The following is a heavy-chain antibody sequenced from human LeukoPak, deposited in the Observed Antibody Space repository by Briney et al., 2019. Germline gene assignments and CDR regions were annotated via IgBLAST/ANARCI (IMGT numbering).Heavy chain of an antibody. CDR2: IIPIFGTA. Sequence: ASVKLSCKASGGTFSSYAISWVRQAPGQGLEGMGGIIPIFGTANYAQKFQGRVTITADESTSTAYMEQSSLRSEDTAVYYCASLWFGELYPARYYYYYGMDVWGQGTTVTVSS. CDR1: GGTFSSYA. CDR3: ASLWFGELYPARYYYYYGMDV. D-gene: IGHD3-10*01. V-gene: IGHV1-69*13. J-gene: IGHJ6*02.